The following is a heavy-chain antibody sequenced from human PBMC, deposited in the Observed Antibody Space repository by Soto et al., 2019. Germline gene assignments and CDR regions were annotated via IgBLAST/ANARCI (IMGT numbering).Heavy chain of an antibody. D-gene: IGHD5-18*01. Sequence: EVQLVESGGGLVQPGRSLRLSCAASGFTFDDYAMHWVRQAPGKGLEWVSGISWNSGSIGYADSVKGRFTISRDNAKNSLYLQMNRLRAEDTALYYCAKDSYSYGNWYFDLWGRGTLVTVSS. CDR2: ISWNSGSI. CDR3: AKDSYSYGNWYFDL. J-gene: IGHJ2*01. CDR1: GFTFDDYA. V-gene: IGHV3-9*01.